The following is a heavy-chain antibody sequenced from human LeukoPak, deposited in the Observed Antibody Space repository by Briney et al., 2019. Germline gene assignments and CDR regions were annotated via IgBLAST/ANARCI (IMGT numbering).Heavy chain of an antibody. D-gene: IGHD2-21*01. J-gene: IGHJ4*02. CDR1: GFTFSSYE. CDR3: ARGRLPDSLYYFDY. Sequence: PGGSLRLSCAASGFTFSSYEMNWVRQAPGKGLEGVSYISSSGSTVYYADSVKGRFTISRDNAKNSLYLQMNSLRAEDTAVYYCARGRLPDSLYYFDYWGQGTLVTVSS. CDR2: ISSSGSTV. V-gene: IGHV3-48*03.